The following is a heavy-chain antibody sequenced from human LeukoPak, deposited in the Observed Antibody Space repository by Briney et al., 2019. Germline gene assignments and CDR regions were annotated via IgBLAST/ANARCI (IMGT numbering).Heavy chain of an antibody. CDR2: ISYDGSNK. CDR1: GFTFSSYA. J-gene: IGHJ3*02. Sequence: PGGSLRLSCAASGFTFSSYAMLGVRQAPAKGLAWVAVISYDGSNKYYADSVKGRFTISRDNSKNTLYLQMNSLRAEDTAVYYCARERDYYDSSLPGAFDIWGQGTMVTVSS. CDR3: ARERDYYDSSLPGAFDI. D-gene: IGHD3-22*01. V-gene: IGHV3-30*04.